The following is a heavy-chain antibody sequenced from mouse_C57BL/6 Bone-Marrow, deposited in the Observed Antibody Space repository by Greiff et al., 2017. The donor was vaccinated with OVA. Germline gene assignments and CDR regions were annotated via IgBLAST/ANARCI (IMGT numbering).Heavy chain of an antibody. J-gene: IGHJ4*01. CDR1: GYTFTDHT. D-gene: IGHD2-10*02. CDR3: ARRGYGNYAGAMDY. CDR2: IYPRDGST. Sequence: VQRVESDAELVKPGASVKISCKVSGYTFTDHTIHWMKQRPEQGLEWIGYIYPRDGSTKYNEKFKGKATLTADKASSTAYMQLNSLTSEDSAVYFCARRGYGNYAGAMDYWGQGTSVTVSS. V-gene: IGHV1-78*01.